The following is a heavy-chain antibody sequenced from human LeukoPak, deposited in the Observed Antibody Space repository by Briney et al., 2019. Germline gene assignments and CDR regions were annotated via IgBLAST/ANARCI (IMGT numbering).Heavy chain of an antibody. Sequence: GRSLRLSCAASGFTFSSYAMHWVRQAPGKGQEWVAVISYDGSNKYYADSVKGRFTISRDNSKNTLYLQMNSLRAEDTAVYYCARDVGDGYNFGDYWGQGTLVTVS. CDR3: ARDVGDGYNFGDY. D-gene: IGHD5-24*01. CDR1: GFTFSSYA. J-gene: IGHJ4*02. V-gene: IGHV3-30-3*01. CDR2: ISYDGSNK.